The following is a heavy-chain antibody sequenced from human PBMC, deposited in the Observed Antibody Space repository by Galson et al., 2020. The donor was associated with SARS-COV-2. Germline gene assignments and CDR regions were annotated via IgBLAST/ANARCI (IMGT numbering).Heavy chain of an antibody. CDR3: ASSTYYYDSSGSSFDY. CDR1: GYSISSGYY. J-gene: IGHJ4*02. V-gene: IGHV4-38-2*02. D-gene: IGHD3-22*01. Sequence: SETLSLTCTVSGYSISSGYYWGWIRQPPGKGLEWIGSIYHSGSTYYNPSLKSRVTISVDTSKNQFSLKLSSVTAADTAVYYCASSTYYYDSSGSSFDYWGQGTLVTVSS. CDR2: IYHSGST.